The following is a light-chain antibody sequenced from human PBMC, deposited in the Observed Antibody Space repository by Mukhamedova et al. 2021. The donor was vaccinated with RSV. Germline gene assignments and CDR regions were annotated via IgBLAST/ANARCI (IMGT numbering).Light chain of an antibody. Sequence: KLMIYDVIKRPSGVSDRFSGSKSGDSASLTISRLRAEDEADYYCNSYTTSSTWGFGGGTKLTVL. J-gene: IGLJ3*02. CDR2: DVI. CDR3: NSYTTSSTWG. V-gene: IGLV2-14*03.